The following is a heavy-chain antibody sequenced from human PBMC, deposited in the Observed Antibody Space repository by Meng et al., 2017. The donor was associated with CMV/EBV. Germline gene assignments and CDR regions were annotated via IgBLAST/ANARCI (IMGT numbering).Heavy chain of an antibody. V-gene: IGHV3-23*01. CDR2: ISGSGGST. D-gene: IGHD4-23*01. Sequence: GESLKISCAASGFTFDDYGMSWVRQAPGKGLEWVSTISGSGGSTYYADSVKGRFTISRDISKNTLYLQMNSLRAEDTAVYYCAKVSPLINSYYFDYWGQGTLVTVSS. CDR3: AKVSPLINSYYFDY. CDR1: GFTFDDYG. J-gene: IGHJ4*02.